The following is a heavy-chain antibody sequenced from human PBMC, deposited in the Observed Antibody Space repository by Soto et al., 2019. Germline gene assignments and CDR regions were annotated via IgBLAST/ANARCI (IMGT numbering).Heavy chain of an antibody. V-gene: IGHV4-59*01. CDR2: IYYSGST. Sequence: WIMKKKRKGLEWIGYIYYSGSTNYNPSLKSRVTISVDTSKNQFSLKLSSVTAADTAVYYCARDSRPVLRFLEWSPSYYYMDVWGKGTTVTVSS. J-gene: IGHJ6*03. CDR3: ARDSRPVLRFLEWSPSYYYMDV. D-gene: IGHD3-3*01.